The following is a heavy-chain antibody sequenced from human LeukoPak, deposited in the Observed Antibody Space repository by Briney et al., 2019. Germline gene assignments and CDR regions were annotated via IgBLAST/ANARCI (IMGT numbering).Heavy chain of an antibody. CDR1: GGSISSYY. V-gene: IGHV4-4*07. J-gene: IGHJ4*02. D-gene: IGHD2-21*02. Sequence: SETLSLTCTVSGGSISSYYWSWIRQPAGKGLEWIGRIYTSGSTNYNPSLKSRVTMSVDTSKNQFSLKLSSVTAADTAVYYCAKGLGDQNDFRLGYWGQGTLVTVSS. CDR3: AKGLGDQNDFRLGY. CDR2: IYTSGST.